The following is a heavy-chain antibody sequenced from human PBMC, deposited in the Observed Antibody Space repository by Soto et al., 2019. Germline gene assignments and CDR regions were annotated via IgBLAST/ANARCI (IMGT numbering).Heavy chain of an antibody. CDR1: GGTFSTYS. CDR3: TSGRRASEVFDI. J-gene: IGHJ3*02. V-gene: IGHV1-69*02. CDR2: IIPMLGVR. Sequence: QVQLVQSGAEVKKPGSSVKVSCKDSGGTFSTYSMFWVRQAPGQGLEWMGRIIPMLGVRNYAQRFQDRVTLIADKSTAPVHMELSSLRYEDTALYYCTSGRRASEVFDIWGQGTMVTVSS.